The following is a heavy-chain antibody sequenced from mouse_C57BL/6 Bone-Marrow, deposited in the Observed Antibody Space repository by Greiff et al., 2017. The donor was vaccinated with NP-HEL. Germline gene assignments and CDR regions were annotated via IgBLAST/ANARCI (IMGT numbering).Heavy chain of an antibody. J-gene: IGHJ2*01. D-gene: IGHD4-1*01. CDR2: ISDGGSYT. Sequence: DVHLVESGGGLVKPGGSLKLSCAASGFTFSSYAMSWVRQTPEKRLEWVATISDGGSYTYYPDNVKGRFTISRDNAKNNLYLQMSHLKSEDTAMYYCARDSGTLFDYWGQGTTLTVSS. CDR3: ARDSGTLFDY. V-gene: IGHV5-4*01. CDR1: GFTFSSYA.